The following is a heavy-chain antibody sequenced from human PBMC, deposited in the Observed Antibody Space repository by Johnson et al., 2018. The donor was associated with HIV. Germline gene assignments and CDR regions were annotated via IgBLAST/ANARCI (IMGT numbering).Heavy chain of an antibody. CDR1: GFTFSSYA. J-gene: IGHJ3*02. D-gene: IGHD2-21*01. CDR3: ASGRWGGTDCGDDCYSDAFEI. CDR2: VSYDGRNQ. V-gene: IGHV3-30-3*01. Sequence: QVQLVGSGGGLVQPGRSLRLSCAASGFTFSSYAMHWVRQAPGTGLEWVALVSYDGRNQYHADSVKGRFTIYRDNAKNSLYLQMNSLRAGDTAVYYCASGRWGGTDCGDDCYSDAFEIWGQGTMVTVSS.